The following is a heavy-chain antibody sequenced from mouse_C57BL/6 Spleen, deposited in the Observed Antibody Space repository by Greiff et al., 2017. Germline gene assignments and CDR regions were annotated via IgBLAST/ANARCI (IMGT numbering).Heavy chain of an antibody. CDR2: ISSGGSYT. D-gene: IGHD2-4*01. CDR3: ARYDYDFDY. J-gene: IGHJ2*01. CDR1: GFTFSSYG. Sequence: EVKLVESGGDLVKPGGSLKLSCAASGFTFSSYGMSWVRQTPDKRLEWVATISSGGSYTYYPDSVKGRFTISRNNAKNTLYLQMSSLKSEDTAMYYCARYDYDFDYWGQGTTLTFSS. V-gene: IGHV5-6*01.